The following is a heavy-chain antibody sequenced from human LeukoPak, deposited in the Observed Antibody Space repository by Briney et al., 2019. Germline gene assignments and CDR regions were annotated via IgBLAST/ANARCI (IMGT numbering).Heavy chain of an antibody. J-gene: IGHJ4*02. V-gene: IGHV1-2*02. D-gene: IGHD3-10*01. Sequence: APVKLCCKASGYTFTRYYMHWVRQAPGPGREGRGGINPNSGGTNYAQKFQGRVTMTRDTSISTVYMELSRLRSDDTAVYYCARKRWCGELSSDYWGQGTLVTVSS. CDR2: INPNSGGT. CDR1: GYTFTRYY. CDR3: ARKRWCGELSSDY.